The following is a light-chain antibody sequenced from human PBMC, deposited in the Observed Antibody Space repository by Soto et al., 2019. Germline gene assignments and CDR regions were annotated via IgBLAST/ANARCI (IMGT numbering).Light chain of an antibody. Sequence: AIRMTQSPSSLSASTGDRVTITCRASQGISSYLAWYQQKPGKAPKLLIYAASTLQSGVPSRFSGSGSGTDFTLTISCLQSEDFATYYCQQYYSYTFGQGHDWRLN. CDR1: QGISSY. V-gene: IGKV1-8*01. CDR3: QQYYSYT. CDR2: AAS. J-gene: IGKJ5*01.